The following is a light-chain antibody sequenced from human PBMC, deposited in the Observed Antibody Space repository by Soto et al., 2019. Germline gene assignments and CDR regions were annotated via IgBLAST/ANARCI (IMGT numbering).Light chain of an antibody. V-gene: IGLV2-14*02. J-gene: IGLJ1*01. CDR1: SSVVGSYNL. CDR2: EGS. Sequence: QSALTQPASVSGSPGQSITISCTGTSSVVGSYNLVSWYQQHPGKAPKLMIYEGSKRPSGGSNRFSGSKSGNTASLTISGLQAEDEADYYCSSYTSSSTYVFGTGTKVTVL. CDR3: SSYTSSSTYV.